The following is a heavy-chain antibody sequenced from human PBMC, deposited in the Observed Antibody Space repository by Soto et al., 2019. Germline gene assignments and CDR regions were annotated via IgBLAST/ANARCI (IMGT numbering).Heavy chain of an antibody. D-gene: IGHD7-27*01. CDR2: MSHSGGT. Sequence: QVQLQQWGAGLLKPSETLSLTCAVFGGSVNSGNYYWSWIRQPPGKGLEWIGEMSHSGGTHFNPSLKSRVTLSVDPSKNQFSLKMSSVTASDTALYYCARVELGTSTTVVDAFEIWGPGTMVTVSS. V-gene: IGHV4-34*01. J-gene: IGHJ3*02. CDR1: GGSVNSGNYY. CDR3: ARVELGTSTTVVDAFEI.